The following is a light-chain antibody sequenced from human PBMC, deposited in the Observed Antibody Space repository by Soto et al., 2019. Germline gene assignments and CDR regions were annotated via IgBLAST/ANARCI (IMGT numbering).Light chain of an antibody. CDR3: QQYGSSPVT. Sequence: EIVLTQSPGTLSLSPGEGATLSCRASQSVSSSFLAWYQQKPGQAPRLLIYGASSRATGIPDRFSGSGSGTDFTLTISRLEPEDFAVYYCQQYGSSPVTFGGGTKAEIK. CDR2: GAS. V-gene: IGKV3-20*01. J-gene: IGKJ4*01. CDR1: QSVSSSF.